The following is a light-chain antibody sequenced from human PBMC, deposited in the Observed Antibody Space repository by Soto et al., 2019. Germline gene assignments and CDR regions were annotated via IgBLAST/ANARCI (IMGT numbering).Light chain of an antibody. CDR3: QQYDCSSFT. CDR2: GAS. Sequence: EIVLTQSPATLSLSPGERATLSCRASQSVSSNYLTWYQQKPGQAPRLLIHGASTRSSGIPDSVSGSGSGTDFPLTISRLVPEDFAVYYCQQYDCSSFTFGRGTKVEIK. CDR1: QSVSSNY. J-gene: IGKJ2*01. V-gene: IGKV3-20*01.